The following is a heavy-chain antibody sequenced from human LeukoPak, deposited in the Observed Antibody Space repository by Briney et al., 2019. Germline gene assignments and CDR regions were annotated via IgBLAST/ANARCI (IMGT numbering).Heavy chain of an antibody. CDR1: VLTFSSYA. J-gene: IGHJ4*02. D-gene: IGHD6-13*01. V-gene: IGHV3-23*01. CDR2: IRGSGGGT. CDR3: AKGYLGAQQPFDY. Sequence: LMLCFAVSVLTFSSYAMKWGRRTPGSGLEWVSAIRGSGGGTYYADYVKGRFTMSRDNSKNTLYLQMNSLRAEDTALYYCAKGYLGAQQPFDYWGQGTLVTVSS.